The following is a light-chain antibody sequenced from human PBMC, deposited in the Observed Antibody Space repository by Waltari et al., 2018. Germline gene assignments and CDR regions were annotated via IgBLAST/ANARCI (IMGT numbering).Light chain of an antibody. Sequence: SPGTLSLSPGERATLSCRASQSVSRTLAWYQQTPGQAPRLLIYGASTRATGIPERFSGGGAGTDFSLTISRLEPEDFAVYYCQHYVRLPATFGQGTKVEIK. V-gene: IGKV3-20*01. CDR1: QSVSRT. CDR3: QHYVRLPAT. CDR2: GAS. J-gene: IGKJ1*01.